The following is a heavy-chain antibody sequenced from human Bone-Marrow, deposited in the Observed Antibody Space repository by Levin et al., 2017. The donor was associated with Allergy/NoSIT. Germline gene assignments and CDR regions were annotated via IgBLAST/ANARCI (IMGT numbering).Heavy chain of an antibody. Sequence: HAGGSLRLSCAASGFTFSSYWMHWVRQVPGKGPVWVSRINADGTDTHYADSVEGRFTISRDNAENTVYLQMNSLRAEDTAVYYCARINCGGACYARDWYLDLWGRGTLVTVS. V-gene: IGHV3-74*01. CDR2: INADGTDT. CDR3: ARINCGGACYARDWYLDL. J-gene: IGHJ2*01. D-gene: IGHD2-21*02. CDR1: GFTFSSYW.